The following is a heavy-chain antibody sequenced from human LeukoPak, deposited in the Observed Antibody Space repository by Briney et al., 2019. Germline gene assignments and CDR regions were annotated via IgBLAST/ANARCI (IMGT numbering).Heavy chain of an antibody. CDR2: IYYSGST. CDR1: GGSISSYY. V-gene: IGHV4-59*01. J-gene: IGHJ4*02. Sequence: SETPSLTCTVSGGSISSYYWSWIRQPPGKGLEWIGNIYYSGSTNYNPSLKSRVTISVDTSKNQFSLKLSSVTAADTAVYYCARVRPPWYFEYWGQGTLFTVSS. CDR3: ARVRPPWYFEY.